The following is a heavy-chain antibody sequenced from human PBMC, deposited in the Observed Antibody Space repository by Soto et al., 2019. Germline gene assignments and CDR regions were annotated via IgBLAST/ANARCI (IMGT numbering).Heavy chain of an antibody. CDR3: ARDSSGYYPDAFDI. Sequence: EVQLVESGGGLVQPGGSLRLSCAASGFTFSDHYMDWVRQAPGKGLEWVGRTRNKANSYTTEYAASVKGRFTISRDYSKNSLYLQMNSLKTEDTAVYYCARDSSGYYPDAFDIWGQGTMVTVSS. V-gene: IGHV3-72*01. CDR1: GFTFSDHY. D-gene: IGHD3-22*01. CDR2: TRNKANSYTT. J-gene: IGHJ3*02.